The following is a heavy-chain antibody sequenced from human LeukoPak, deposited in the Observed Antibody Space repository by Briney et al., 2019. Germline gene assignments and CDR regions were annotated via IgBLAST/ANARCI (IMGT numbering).Heavy chain of an antibody. J-gene: IGHJ6*02. CDR3: ARWWDDGSGYSYYYGMDV. D-gene: IGHD3-22*01. V-gene: IGHV1-46*01. CDR2: INPSGGST. CDR1: GYTFTTYH. Sequence: ASVKVSCKASGYTFTTYHMHWVRQAPGQGLEWMGKINPSGGSTSYAQKFQGRVTMTWDTSTSTVYMELSSLRSEDTAVYYCARWWDDGSGYSYYYGMDVWGQGTTVTVSS.